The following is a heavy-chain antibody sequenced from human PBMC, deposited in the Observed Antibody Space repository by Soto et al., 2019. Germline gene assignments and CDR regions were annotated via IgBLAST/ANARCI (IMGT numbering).Heavy chain of an antibody. V-gene: IGHV5-51*01. Sequence: GESLKISCKGSGYSFTSYWIGWVRQMPGKGLEWMGIIYPGDSDTRYSPSFQGQVTISANKSISTVYLQCSSLKASDTAMYYCASLLAYRYTAMVLSYFDYLGQGTLVTVSS. CDR1: GYSFTSYW. CDR3: ASLLAYRYTAMVLSYFDY. D-gene: IGHD5-18*01. CDR2: IYPGDSDT. J-gene: IGHJ4*02.